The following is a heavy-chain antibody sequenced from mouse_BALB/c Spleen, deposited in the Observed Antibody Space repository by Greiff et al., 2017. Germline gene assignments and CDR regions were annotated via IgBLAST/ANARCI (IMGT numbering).Heavy chain of an antibody. D-gene: IGHD2-3*01. CDR1: GYTFTSYW. CDR2: INPSNGRT. J-gene: IGHJ2*01. V-gene: IGHV1S81*02. Sequence: QVQLKQPGAELVKPGASVKLSCKASGYTFTSYWMHWVKQRPGQGLEWIGEINPSNGRTNYNEKFKSKATLTVDKSSSTAYMQLSSLTSEDSAVYCCARRLLPLYYLDYWGQGTTLTVSS. CDR3: ARRLLPLYYLDY.